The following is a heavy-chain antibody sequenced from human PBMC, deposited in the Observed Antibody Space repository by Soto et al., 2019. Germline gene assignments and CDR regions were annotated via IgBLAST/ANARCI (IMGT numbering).Heavy chain of an antibody. Sequence: ASVKVSCKASGYTFTSYYMHWVRQAPGQGHEWMGIINPSGGSTSYAQKFQGRVTMTRDTSTSTVYMELSSLRSEDTAVYYCARDRIAAAGTGDYYGMDVWGQGTTVTVSS. CDR1: GYTFTSYY. CDR2: INPSGGST. J-gene: IGHJ6*02. V-gene: IGHV1-46*01. CDR3: ARDRIAAAGTGDYYGMDV. D-gene: IGHD6-13*01.